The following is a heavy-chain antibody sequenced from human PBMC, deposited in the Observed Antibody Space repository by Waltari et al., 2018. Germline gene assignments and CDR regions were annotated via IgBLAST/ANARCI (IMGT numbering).Heavy chain of an antibody. V-gene: IGHV4-59*11. CDR3: ARGNRNYDYYYGMDV. J-gene: IGHJ6*02. CDR2: IYYSGST. Sequence: QVQLQESGPGLVKPSETLSLTCTVSGGSISSHYWSWIRQPPGKGLEWIGYIYYSGSTNSNPSLKSRVTISVDTSKNQFSLKLSSVTAADTAVYYCARGNRNYDYYYGMDVWGQGTTVTVSS. CDR1: GGSISSHY. D-gene: IGHD1-1*01.